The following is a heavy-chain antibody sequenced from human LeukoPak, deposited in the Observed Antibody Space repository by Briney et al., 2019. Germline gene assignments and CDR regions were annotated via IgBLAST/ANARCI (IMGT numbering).Heavy chain of an antibody. CDR1: GFTFGDYA. V-gene: IGHV3-21*01. CDR2: ISSSSIYI. Sequence: KPGRSLRLSCTGSGFTFGDYAMTWVRQAPGKGLEWVSSISSSSIYIYYADSVKGRFTISRDNAKNSLYLQMNSLRAEDTAVYYCASRYCTSTCCYLDYWGQGTLVTVSS. J-gene: IGHJ4*02. CDR3: ASRYCTSTCCYLDY. D-gene: IGHD2-2*01.